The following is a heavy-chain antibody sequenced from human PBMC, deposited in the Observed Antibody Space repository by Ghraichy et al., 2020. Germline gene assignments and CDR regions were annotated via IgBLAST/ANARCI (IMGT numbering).Heavy chain of an antibody. D-gene: IGHD2-2*01. V-gene: IGHV4-39*01. CDR1: GGSIGGGGYY. Sequence: LSLTCTVSGGSIGGGGYYWGWIRQPPGRGLEWIGNLYYSGSTYYNPSFKSRVVISGDTSKNQFSLKLASVTAADTAVYYCVRVHCSRSTCYFPDAFDIWGQGTVVTVSS. CDR3: VRVHCSRSTCYFPDAFDI. CDR2: LYYSGST. J-gene: IGHJ3*02.